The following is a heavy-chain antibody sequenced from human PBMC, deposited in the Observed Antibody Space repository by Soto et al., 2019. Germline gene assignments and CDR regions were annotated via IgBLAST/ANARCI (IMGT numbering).Heavy chain of an antibody. CDR1: GFTFRTYS. CDR3: ARDQVGPHYYDYYGMEV. V-gene: IGHV3-21*01. D-gene: IGHD1-26*01. J-gene: IGHJ6*02. Sequence: EVQLVESGGGLVKPGGSLRLSCAASGFTFRTYSMNWVRQAPGKGLEWVSSISSSSTYIYYADSVKGRFTISSDNAKNSRDTQLTSLRAEDTAAYYCARDQVGPHYYDYYGMEVWGQGTTDTVSS. CDR2: ISSSSTYI.